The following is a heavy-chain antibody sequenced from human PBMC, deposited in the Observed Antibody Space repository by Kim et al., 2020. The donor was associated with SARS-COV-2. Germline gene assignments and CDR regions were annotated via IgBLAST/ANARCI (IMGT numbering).Heavy chain of an antibody. CDR1: GYSFTTFF. CDR2: LRTSDGGT. Sequence: ASVKVSCKTSGYSFTTFFINWARQTPGQGLEWLGTLRTSDGGTNYALRLQGRLTFTTDTTTNTAYLDLFYLTSEDTAVYYCVREFLGGTFDFWGQGTLVT. J-gene: IGHJ4*02. CDR3: VREFLGGTFDF. D-gene: IGHD1-26*01. V-gene: IGHV1-46*04.